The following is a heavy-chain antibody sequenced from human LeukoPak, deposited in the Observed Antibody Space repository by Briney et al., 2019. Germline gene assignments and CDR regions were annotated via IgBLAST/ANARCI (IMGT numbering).Heavy chain of an antibody. J-gene: IGHJ6*02. D-gene: IGHD2-15*01. CDR2: ISSSGSTI. CDR1: GFTFSDYY. Sequence: GGSLRLSCAASGFTFSDYYMSWIRQAPGKGLEWVSYISSSGSTIYYADSVKGRFTISRDNAKNSLYLQMNSLRAEDTAVYYCARVGVVVAATRYYYGMDVWGQGTTVTVSS. V-gene: IGHV3-11*01. CDR3: ARVGVVVAATRYYYGMDV.